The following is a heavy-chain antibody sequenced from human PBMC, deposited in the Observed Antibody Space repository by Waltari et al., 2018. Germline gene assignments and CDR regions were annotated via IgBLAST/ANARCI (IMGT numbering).Heavy chain of an antibody. CDR3: HLTGRNLVIAAAASPAYDSDVGV. CDR1: GYTLTGLS. CDR2: YAPEEGKA. Sequence: QVQVVQSGAEVKKPGASVKVSCKISGYTLTGLSIHCVRRVPGTGLEWMGRYAPEEGKANTGPEFPGRIARTEDTPIGAAYLEWYSLGSEDAVVYYCHLTGRNLVIAAAASPAYDSDVGVWGRGTADTVSS. V-gene: IGHV1-24*01. D-gene: IGHD2-21*01. J-gene: IGHJ6*03.